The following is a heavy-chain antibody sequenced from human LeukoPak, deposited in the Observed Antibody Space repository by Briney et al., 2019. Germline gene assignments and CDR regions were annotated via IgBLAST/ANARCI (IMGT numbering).Heavy chain of an antibody. CDR3: ARDRIKYDSSGYYEN. J-gene: IGHJ4*02. Sequence: GASVKVSCKASGYTFTGYYMHWVRQAPGQGLEWMGWINPNSGGTNYAQKFQGRVTMTRDTSISTAYMELSRLRSDDTAVYYCARDRIKYDSSGYYENWGQGTLVTVSS. CDR1: GYTFTGYY. D-gene: IGHD3-22*01. V-gene: IGHV1-2*02. CDR2: INPNSGGT.